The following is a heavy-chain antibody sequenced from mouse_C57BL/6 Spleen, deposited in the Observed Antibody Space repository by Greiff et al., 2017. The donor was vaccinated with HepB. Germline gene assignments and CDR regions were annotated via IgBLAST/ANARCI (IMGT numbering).Heavy chain of an antibody. J-gene: IGHJ2*01. CDR1: GYAFTNYL. CDR2: INPGSGGT. D-gene: IGHD2-1*01. V-gene: IGHV1-54*01. Sequence: QVQLKESGAELVRPGTSVKVSCKASGYAFTNYLIEWVKQRPGQGLEWIGVINPGSGGTNYNEKFKGKATLTADKSSSTAYMQLSSLTSEDSAVYFCARIYYGNYVTDYWGQGTTLTVSS. CDR3: ARIYYGNYVTDY.